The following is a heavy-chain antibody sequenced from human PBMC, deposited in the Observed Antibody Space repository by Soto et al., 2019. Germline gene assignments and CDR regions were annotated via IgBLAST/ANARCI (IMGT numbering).Heavy chain of an antibody. D-gene: IGHD5-18*01. J-gene: IGHJ6*02. CDR3: ARDYGIQTYYYYGMDV. Sequence: KPSETLSLTCTVSGGSISSGGYYWSWIRQHPGKGLEWIGYIYYSGSTYYNPSLKSRVTISVDTSKNQFSLKLSSVTAADTAVYYCARDYGIQTYYYYGMDVWGQGTTVTVSS. V-gene: IGHV4-31*03. CDR2: IYYSGST. CDR1: GGSISSGGYY.